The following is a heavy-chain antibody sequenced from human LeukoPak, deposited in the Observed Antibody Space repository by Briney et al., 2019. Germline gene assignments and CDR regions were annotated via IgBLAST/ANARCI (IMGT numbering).Heavy chain of an antibody. CDR2: IYHSGST. J-gene: IGHJ4*02. CDR3: ASLLYRGYPDY. D-gene: IGHD2-2*02. V-gene: IGHV4-38-2*02. CDR1: GYSISSGYY. Sequence: SETLSLTCTVSGYSISSGYYWGWLRQPPGKGLEWIGSIYHSGSTYYNPSLKSRVTISVDTSKNQFSLKLSSVTAADTAVYYCASLLYRGYPDYWGQGTLVTVSS.